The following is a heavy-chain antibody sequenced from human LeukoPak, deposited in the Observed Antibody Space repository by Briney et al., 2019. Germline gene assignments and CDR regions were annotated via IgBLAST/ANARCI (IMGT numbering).Heavy chain of an antibody. Sequence: GSLRLSCAASGFTFSNYAMSWIRQPPGKGLEWIGYIYYSGSTNYNPSLKSRVTISVDTSKNQFSLKLSSVTAADTAVYYCARDHFWSGYYRGYYGMDVWGQGTTVTVSS. CDR2: IYYSGST. CDR3: ARDHFWSGYYRGYYGMDV. V-gene: IGHV4-59*01. J-gene: IGHJ6*02. CDR1: GFTFSNYA. D-gene: IGHD3-3*02.